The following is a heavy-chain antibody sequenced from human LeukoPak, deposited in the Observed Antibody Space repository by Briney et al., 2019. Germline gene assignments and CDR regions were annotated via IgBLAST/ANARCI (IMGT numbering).Heavy chain of an antibody. CDR1: GVSISSSNW. J-gene: IGHJ6*02. CDR2: IYHSGST. D-gene: IGHD2-2*01. CDR3: ARIDIVVVPAAIDYYYYYGMDV. Sequence: PSGTLSLTCAVSGVSISSSNWWSWVRQPPGKGLEWIGEIYHSGSTNDNPSLKSRVTISVDKSKNQFSLKLSSVTAADTAVYYCARIDIVVVPAAIDYYYYYGMDVWGQGTTVTVSS. V-gene: IGHV4-4*02.